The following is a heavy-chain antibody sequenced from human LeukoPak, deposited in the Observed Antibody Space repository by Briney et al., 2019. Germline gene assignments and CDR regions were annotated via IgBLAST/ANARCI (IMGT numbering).Heavy chain of an antibody. CDR3: ARGGVVPAAFLYYYYMDV. Sequence: ASVKVSCKASGYTFTSYAMHWVRQAPGQRLEWMGWINAGNGNTKYSQKFQGRVSITRDTSANTAYMELNSLRAEDTAVYYCARGGVVPAAFLYYYYMDVWGKGTTVTVSS. J-gene: IGHJ6*03. V-gene: IGHV1-3*01. D-gene: IGHD2-2*01. CDR2: INAGNGNT. CDR1: GYTFTSYA.